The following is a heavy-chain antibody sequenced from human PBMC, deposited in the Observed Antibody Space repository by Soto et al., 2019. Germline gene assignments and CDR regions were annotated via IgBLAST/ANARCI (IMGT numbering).Heavy chain of an antibody. CDR1: GFTFTSHT. J-gene: IGHJ6*02. CDR2: VSEDGYNQ. V-gene: IGHV3-30-3*01. Sequence: HVQLVESGGGLVRPGGSLRLSCEASGFTFTSHTMHWVRQAPGKGLEWVAGVSEDGYNQYYAESVEGRFTISRDQSKNTLYLQMNSLRPEDTALYYCARRGALDVWGQGTTVSVSS. CDR3: ARRGALDV. D-gene: IGHD3-10*01.